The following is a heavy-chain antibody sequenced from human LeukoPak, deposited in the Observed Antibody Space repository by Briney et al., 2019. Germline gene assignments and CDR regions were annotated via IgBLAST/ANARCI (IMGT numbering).Heavy chain of an antibody. J-gene: IGHJ4*02. CDR2: IKQDGSEK. Sequence: PGGSLRLSCAASGFTFSSNWMSWVRQAPGKGLEWVANIKQDGSEKYYVDSVKGRFTISRDNAKNSLYLQMNSLRAEDTAVYYCARLWFGELSHHDYWGQGTLVTVSS. V-gene: IGHV3-7*01. D-gene: IGHD3-10*01. CDR3: ARLWFGELSHHDY. CDR1: GFTFSSNW.